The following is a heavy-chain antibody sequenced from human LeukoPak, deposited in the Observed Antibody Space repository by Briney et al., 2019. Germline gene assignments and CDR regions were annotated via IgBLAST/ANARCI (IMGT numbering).Heavy chain of an antibody. CDR1: GYTFTSYG. CDR2: ISGYNGNT. J-gene: IGHJ5*02. Sequence: ASVKVSCKASGYTFTSYGISWVRQAPGQGLEWMGWISGYNGNTKYAQKFQDRVTMTTDTSTSTAYVELRSLRSDDTAVYYCARGRGVVVAAATQYWFDPWGQGTLVTVSS. D-gene: IGHD2-15*01. CDR3: ARGRGVVVAAATQYWFDP. V-gene: IGHV1-18*01.